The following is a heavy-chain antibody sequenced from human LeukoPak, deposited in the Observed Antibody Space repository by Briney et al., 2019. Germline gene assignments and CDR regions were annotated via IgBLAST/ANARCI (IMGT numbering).Heavy chain of an antibody. CDR3: TRDHCRGDNCPSFDY. V-gene: IGHV1-18*04. D-gene: IGHD2-15*01. CDR1: GYTFTSFG. CDR2: IGAYNGDT. Sequence: GAPVKVSCKPSGYTFTSFGSSWVRQAPGQGLGWMGWIGAYNGDTNYAQKFQGRGTMTTDTSKRTDYMDLRSLRSDDTAVYYCTRDHCRGDNCPSFDYWGQGTLVTVSS. J-gene: IGHJ4*02.